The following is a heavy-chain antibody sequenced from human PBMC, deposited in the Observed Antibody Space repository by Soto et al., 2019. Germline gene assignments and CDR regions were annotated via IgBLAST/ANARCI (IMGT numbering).Heavy chain of an antibody. V-gene: IGHV1-18*04. CDR3: ARDSVVVTSTPHFAFDM. CDR1: GYTFINYG. CDR2: ITAYNGNT. J-gene: IGHJ3*02. D-gene: IGHD2-21*02. Sequence: ASVKVSCKTSGYTFINYGINWVRQAPGQGLEWMGWITAYNGNTNYAQKFQGRVTMTTDTSTNTAYMELRGLTSDDTAVYFCARDSVVVTSTPHFAFDMWGLWTMVTVSS.